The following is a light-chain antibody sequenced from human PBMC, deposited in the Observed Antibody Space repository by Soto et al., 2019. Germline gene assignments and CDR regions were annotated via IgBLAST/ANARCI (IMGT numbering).Light chain of an antibody. CDR2: LGS. CDR3: LEALQTPFT. CDR1: QSLLNTNGYNY. J-gene: IGKJ5*01. Sequence: DIVMTQSPLSLPVTPGEPASISCRSSQSLLNTNGYNYLDWYLQRPGQSPQLLIYLGSNRASGVPDRFSGSGSGTDFTLHISRVEAENVGLYYCLEALQTPFTFGQRTRLEIK. V-gene: IGKV2-28*01.